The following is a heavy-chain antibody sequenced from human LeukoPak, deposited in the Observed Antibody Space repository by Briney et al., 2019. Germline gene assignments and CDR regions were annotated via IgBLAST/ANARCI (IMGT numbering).Heavy chain of an antibody. J-gene: IGHJ4*02. Sequence: GASVKVSCKASGYTFTSYSISWVRQAPGQGLEWMGWISAYNGNTNYAQKLQGRVTMTTDTSTSTAYMELRSLRSDDTAVYYCARATSWEAWIQLWYQKSGMNYFDYWGQGTLVTVSS. D-gene: IGHD5-18*01. CDR3: ARATSWEAWIQLWYQKSGMNYFDY. V-gene: IGHV1-18*01. CDR1: GYTFTSYS. CDR2: ISAYNGNT.